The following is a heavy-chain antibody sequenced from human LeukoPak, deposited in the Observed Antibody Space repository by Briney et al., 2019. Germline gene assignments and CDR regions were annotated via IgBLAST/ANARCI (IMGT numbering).Heavy chain of an antibody. J-gene: IGHJ4*02. CDR2: ISYDGSNK. CDR1: GFTFSSYG. Sequence: PGGSLRLSCAASGFTFSSYGMHWVRQAPGKGLEWVAVISYDGSNKYYADSVKGRFTISRDNSKNTLYLQMNSLRAEDTAVYYCAKDVSPLRYFDCLPSDWGQGTLVTVSS. CDR3: AKDVSPLRYFDCLPSD. V-gene: IGHV3-30*18. D-gene: IGHD3-9*01.